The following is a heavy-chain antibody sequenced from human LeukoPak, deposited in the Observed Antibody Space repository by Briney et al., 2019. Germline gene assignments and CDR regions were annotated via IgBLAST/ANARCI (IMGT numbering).Heavy chain of an antibody. Sequence: SETLSLTCTVSGGSISSYYWSWIRQPAGKGLEWIGRIYTSGSTNYNPSLKSRVTMSVDTSKNQFSLKLSSVTAADTVVYYCARVGGGAYCGGDCYPDAFDIWGQGTMVTVSS. CDR2: IYTSGST. V-gene: IGHV4-4*07. D-gene: IGHD2-21*02. J-gene: IGHJ3*02. CDR1: GGSISSYY. CDR3: ARVGGGAYCGGDCYPDAFDI.